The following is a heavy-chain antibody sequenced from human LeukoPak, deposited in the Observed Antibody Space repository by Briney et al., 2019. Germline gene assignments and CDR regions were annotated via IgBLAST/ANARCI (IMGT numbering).Heavy chain of an antibody. CDR2: IKQDGSEK. CDR1: GFTFSSYW. J-gene: IGHJ3*02. CDR3: ARPISYYYDSSGYYRHDAFDI. V-gene: IGHV3-7*01. D-gene: IGHD3-22*01. Sequence: PGGSLRLSCAASGFTFSSYWMSWVRQAPGKGLAWVANIKQDGSEKYYVDSVKGRFTISRDNAKNSLYLQMSSLRAEDTAVYYCARPISYYYDSSGYYRHDAFDIWGQGTMVTVSS.